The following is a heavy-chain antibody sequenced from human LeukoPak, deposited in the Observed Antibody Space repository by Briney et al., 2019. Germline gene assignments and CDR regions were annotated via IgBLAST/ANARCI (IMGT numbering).Heavy chain of an antibody. D-gene: IGHD5-18*01. Sequence: SETLSLTCTVSGASISSYYWSWIRQPPGKGLEWIGDIFNSGNTNYNPSLKSRVTISVDTSKNQFSLKLTSVTAAGTAVYYCARGAYSYRFDYWGPGTLVTVSS. CDR1: GASISSYY. CDR3: ARGAYSYRFDY. V-gene: IGHV4-59*08. CDR2: IFNSGNT. J-gene: IGHJ4*02.